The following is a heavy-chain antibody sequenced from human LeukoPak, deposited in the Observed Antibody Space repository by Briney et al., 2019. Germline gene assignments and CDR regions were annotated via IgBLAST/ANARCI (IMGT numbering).Heavy chain of an antibody. CDR2: VYYTGAT. CDR1: GGSIGDYY. D-gene: IGHD5-18*01. Sequence: SETLSLTCTVSGGSIGDYYWSWVRQTPGKGLEWIGFVYYTGATNYNPSLKSRVTISLGTSKNQFSLNLSSVDAADTAVYFCARCGNSYGTGYQFDPWSQGTLVTVSS. V-gene: IGHV4-59*01. CDR3: ARCGNSYGTGYQFDP. J-gene: IGHJ5*02.